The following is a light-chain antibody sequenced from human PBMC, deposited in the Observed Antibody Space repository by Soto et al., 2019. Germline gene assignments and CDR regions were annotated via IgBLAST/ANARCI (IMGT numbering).Light chain of an antibody. CDR3: QQYTTSSWT. CDR1: QSVGSSY. Sequence: VVLTQSPGTLSFSPGERATLSCRASQSVGSSYLAWYQQKPGQAPRVLIYGTSSRATGIPDRFSGSGSGTDFTLTISRLEPEDFAVYYSQQYTTSSWTIGQGNKVEIX. J-gene: IGKJ1*01. CDR2: GTS. V-gene: IGKV3-20*01.